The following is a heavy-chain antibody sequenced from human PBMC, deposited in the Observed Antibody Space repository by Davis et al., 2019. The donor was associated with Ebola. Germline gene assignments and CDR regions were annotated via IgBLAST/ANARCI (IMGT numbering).Heavy chain of an antibody. V-gene: IGHV3-23*01. D-gene: IGHD2/OR15-2a*01. J-gene: IGHJ3*01. CDR2: GTSADT. CDR1: GFTFSRMW. CDR3: AKDNRNIWSEV. Sequence: PGGSLRLSCAASGFTFSRMWMHWVRQAPGKGLEWVSTYGTSADTYYADSVKGRFTISRDNSKNTLYLQMNGLRVEDTAIYYCAKDNRNIWSEVWGQGTMVTVSS.